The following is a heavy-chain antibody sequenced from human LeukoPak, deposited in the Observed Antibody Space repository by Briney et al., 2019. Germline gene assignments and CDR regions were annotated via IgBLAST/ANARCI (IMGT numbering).Heavy chain of an antibody. Sequence: GGSLRLSCAASGFTFSDYVMHWVRQAPGKGLEWVAVISIDGNNKYYGDSVKGRFTISRDNSKNTLYLQMNSLRAEDTAVYYCAKDHYYDSSGYYYAPDYWGQGTLVTVSS. CDR3: AKDHYYDSSGYYYAPDY. V-gene: IGHV3-30*18. CDR1: GFTFSDYV. CDR2: ISIDGNNK. J-gene: IGHJ4*02. D-gene: IGHD3-22*01.